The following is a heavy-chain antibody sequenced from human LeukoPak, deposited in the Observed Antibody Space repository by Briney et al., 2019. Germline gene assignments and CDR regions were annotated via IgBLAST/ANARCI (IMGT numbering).Heavy chain of an antibody. D-gene: IGHD3-3*01. Sequence: GASVNVSCKAFGYTFTSYDINWVRQATGQGLEWMGWMNPNSGNTGYAQKFQGRVTMTRNTSISTAYMELSSLRSEDTAVYYCARAVVTIFGVVINYYYGMDVWGQGTTVTVSS. J-gene: IGHJ6*02. CDR3: ARAVVTIFGVVINYYYGMDV. CDR1: GYTFTSYD. CDR2: MNPNSGNT. V-gene: IGHV1-8*01.